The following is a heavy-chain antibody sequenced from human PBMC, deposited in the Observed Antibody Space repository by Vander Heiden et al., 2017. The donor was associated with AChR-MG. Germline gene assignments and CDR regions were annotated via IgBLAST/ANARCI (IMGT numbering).Heavy chain of an antibody. V-gene: IGHV3-21*01. CDR3: ARDCKGGRDGYNYYYYYYMDV. CDR2: ISSSSSYI. D-gene: IGHD3-16*01. Sequence: EVQLVESGGGLVKPGGSLRLSCAASGFTFSSYSMNWVRQAPGKGLEWVSSISSSSSYIYYADSVKGRFTISRDNAKNSLYLQMNSLRAEDTAVYYCARDCKGGRDGYNYYYYYYMDVWGKGTTVTVSS. J-gene: IGHJ6*03. CDR1: GFTFSSYS.